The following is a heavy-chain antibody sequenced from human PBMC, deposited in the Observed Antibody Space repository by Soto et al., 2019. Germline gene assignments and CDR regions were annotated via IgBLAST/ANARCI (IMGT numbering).Heavy chain of an antibody. CDR1: GYTFTGYY. CDR2: INPNSGGT. D-gene: IGHD1-1*01. Sequence: ASVKVSCKASGYTFTGYYMHWVRQAPGQGLEWMGWINPNSGGTNYAQKFQGRVTMTRDTSISTAYMELSRLRSDDTAVYYCARDRELAYYYYGMDVWGHGTTVTVSS. J-gene: IGHJ6*02. V-gene: IGHV1-2*02. CDR3: ARDRELAYYYYGMDV.